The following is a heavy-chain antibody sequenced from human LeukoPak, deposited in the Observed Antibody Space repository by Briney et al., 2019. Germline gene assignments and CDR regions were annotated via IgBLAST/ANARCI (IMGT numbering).Heavy chain of an antibody. CDR3: ARGGDILTAFDY. D-gene: IGHD3-9*01. CDR2: IIPIFGTA. CDR1: GGTFSNYA. Sequence: ASVKVSYKACGGTFSNYAISWVRQAPGRGLDWMGWIIPIFGTANYAQKFQVRVTITADESTSTAYMELSSLRAEDTAVYYCARGGDILTAFDYWGQGTLVTVSS. J-gene: IGHJ4*02. V-gene: IGHV1-69*01.